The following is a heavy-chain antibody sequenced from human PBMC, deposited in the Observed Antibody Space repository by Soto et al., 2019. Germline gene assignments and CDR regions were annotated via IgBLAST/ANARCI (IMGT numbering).Heavy chain of an antibody. V-gene: IGHV4-30-2*01. CDR2: IYQSGST. CDR1: GVSMNTGGYS. D-gene: IGHD4-4*01. Sequence: LSLTCAVSGVSMNTGGYSWNWIRQPPGKGLEWMGHIYQSGSTYYNPSLKSRVTISLDMSKNQFSLELTSMTPADTAVYYCARADYNDYFDSWGPGTPVTVSS. J-gene: IGHJ4*02. CDR3: ARADYNDYFDS.